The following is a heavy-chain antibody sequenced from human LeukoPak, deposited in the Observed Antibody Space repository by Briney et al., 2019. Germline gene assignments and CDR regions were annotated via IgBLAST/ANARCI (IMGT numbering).Heavy chain of an antibody. CDR3: AREKVTTEAYFDY. CDR2: INPNSGGT. V-gene: IGHV1-2*02. J-gene: IGHJ4*02. D-gene: IGHD4-17*01. CDR1: GYXFTDYY. Sequence: ASVKVSCKASGYXFTDYYMHWVRQAPGQGLEWLGWINPNSGGTKYAQKLQGRVTMTGDTSISTAYMELTRLRSDDTAVYYCAREKVTTEAYFDYWGQGTLVTVSS.